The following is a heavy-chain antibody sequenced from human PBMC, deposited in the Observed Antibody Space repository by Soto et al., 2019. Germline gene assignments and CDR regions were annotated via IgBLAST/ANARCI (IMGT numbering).Heavy chain of an antibody. J-gene: IGHJ4*02. CDR3: AILHPLAGYGSGSYNNQNFFDY. Sequence: GGSLRLSCAVSGFTFSTYGMHWVRQAPGKGLEWVAVIWYDGSIKFYADSVKGRFTISRDNSKNTVYLQMNSLRAEDTAVYFCAILHPLAGYGSGSYNNQNFFDYWGQGTLVTVSS. V-gene: IGHV3-33*01. CDR2: IWYDGSIK. CDR1: GFTFSTYG. D-gene: IGHD3-10*01.